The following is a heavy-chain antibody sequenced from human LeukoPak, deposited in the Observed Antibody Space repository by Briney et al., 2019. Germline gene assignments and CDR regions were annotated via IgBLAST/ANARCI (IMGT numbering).Heavy chain of an antibody. Sequence: SETLSLTCTVSGGSISSHYWSWIRQPPGKGLEWIGYIYYSGSTNYNPSLKSRVTISVDTSKNQFSLKLSSVTAADTAVYHCARGYCSSTSCYDYFDYWGQGTLVTVSS. J-gene: IGHJ4*02. CDR2: IYYSGST. V-gene: IGHV4-59*11. CDR3: ARGYCSSTSCYDYFDY. D-gene: IGHD2-2*01. CDR1: GGSISSHY.